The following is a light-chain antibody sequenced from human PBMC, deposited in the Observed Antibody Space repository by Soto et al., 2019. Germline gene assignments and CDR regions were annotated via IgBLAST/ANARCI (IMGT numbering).Light chain of an antibody. Sequence: QSVLTQPPSASGTPGQRVTISCSGSSSNIGNNFVYWYQQFPGTAPKLLIYGNSNRPSGVPDRFSGSKSGTSASLAITGLQAEDEADYYCQSYDSSPGGVFGTGTKVTVL. CDR1: SSNIGNNF. CDR3: QSYDSSPGGV. V-gene: IGLV1-40*01. J-gene: IGLJ1*01. CDR2: GNS.